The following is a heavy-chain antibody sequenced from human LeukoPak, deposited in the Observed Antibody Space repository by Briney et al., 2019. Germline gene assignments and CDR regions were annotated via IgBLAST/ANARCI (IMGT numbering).Heavy chain of an antibody. D-gene: IGHD2-2*02. J-gene: IGHJ5*02. CDR2: ISSSGSTI. CDR1: GFTFSGHW. V-gene: IGHV3-11*01. Sequence: GGSLRLSCVASGFTFSGHWMSWVRQAPGKGLEWVSYISSSGSTIYYADSVKGRFTISRDNAKNSLYLQMNSLRAEDTAVYYCARGGGIVVVPAARPNWFDPWGQGTLVTVSS. CDR3: ARGGGIVVVPAARPNWFDP.